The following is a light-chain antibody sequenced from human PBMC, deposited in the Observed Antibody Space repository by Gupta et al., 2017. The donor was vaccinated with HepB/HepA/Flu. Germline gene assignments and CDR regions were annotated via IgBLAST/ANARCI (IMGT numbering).Light chain of an antibody. CDR3: MQGILWPYT. J-gene: IGKJ2*01. CDR2: KVS. Sequence: VVMTPFPLFLPVTLGQPASISCRSSQSLVDSDANTYLNWFQQRPGQSPRRLIYKVSNRDSGVPDRFSGSGSGTDFTLKISRVEAEDVGIYYCMQGILWPYTFGQGTKLEI. CDR1: QSLVDSDANTY. V-gene: IGKV2-30*01.